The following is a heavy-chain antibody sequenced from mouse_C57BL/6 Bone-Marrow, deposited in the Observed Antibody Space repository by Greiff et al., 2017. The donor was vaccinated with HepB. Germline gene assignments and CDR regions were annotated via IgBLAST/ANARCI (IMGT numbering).Heavy chain of an antibody. V-gene: IGHV5-15*01. Sequence: EVKVIESGGGLVQPGGSLKLSCAASGFTFSDYGMAWVRQAPRKGPEWVAFISNLAYSIYYADTVTGRFTISRENAKNTLYLEMSSLRSEDTAMYYCARQGNYYGSSYVDYWGQGTTLTVSS. J-gene: IGHJ2*01. CDR2: ISNLAYSI. CDR3: ARQGNYYGSSYVDY. CDR1: GFTFSDYG. D-gene: IGHD1-1*01.